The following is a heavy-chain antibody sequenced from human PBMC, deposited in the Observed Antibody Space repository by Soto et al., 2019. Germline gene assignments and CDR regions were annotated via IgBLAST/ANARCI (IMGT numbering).Heavy chain of an antibody. V-gene: IGHV4-4*02. CDR3: ARGIGYYSAEYFQH. CDR2: VYDSGST. Sequence: QVQLQESGPGLVKPSGTLSLTCAVSGGSISSSDWWSWVRQPPGKGLEWIGEVYDSGSTNYNPSLKSRVTISVDKSKNQFSLKLRSVTAADTAVYYCARGIGYYSAEYFQHWGQGTLVTVSS. J-gene: IGHJ1*01. D-gene: IGHD3-22*01. CDR1: GGSISSSDW.